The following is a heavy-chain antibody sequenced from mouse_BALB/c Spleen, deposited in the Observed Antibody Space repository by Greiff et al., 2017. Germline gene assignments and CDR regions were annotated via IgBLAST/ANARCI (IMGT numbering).Heavy chain of an antibody. Sequence: EVQLVESGGGLVQPGGSRKLSCAASGFTFSSFGMHWVRQAPEKGLEWVAYISSGSSTIYYADTVKGRFTISRDNPKNTLFLQMTSLRSEDTAMYYWARVYGNYDAMDYWGQGTSVTVSS. V-gene: IGHV5-17*02. CDR2: ISSGSSTI. CDR1: GFTFSSFG. CDR3: ARVYGNYDAMDY. J-gene: IGHJ4*01. D-gene: IGHD2-1*01.